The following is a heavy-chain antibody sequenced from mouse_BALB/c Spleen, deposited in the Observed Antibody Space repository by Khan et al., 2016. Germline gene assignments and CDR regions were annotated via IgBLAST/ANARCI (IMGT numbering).Heavy chain of an antibody. Sequence: VQLQQSGAELVRSGASVKLSCTASAFNIKDYYIHWVKQRPEQGLEWIGWIDPESGDNDYVPKFQGKATVTADTSSHTAYLQLSSLTSEDSAVHYCNANYYVIYIYIDNWSQGATLTVSS. CDR2: IDPESGDN. CDR1: AFNIKDYY. CDR3: NANYYVIYIYIDN. D-gene: IGHD2-1*01. J-gene: IGHJ2*01. V-gene: IGHV14-4*02.